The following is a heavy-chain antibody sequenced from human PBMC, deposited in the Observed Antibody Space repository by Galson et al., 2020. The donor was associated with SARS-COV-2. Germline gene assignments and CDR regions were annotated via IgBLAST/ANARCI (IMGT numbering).Heavy chain of an antibody. CDR2: IWYDGSNE. V-gene: IGHV3-33*01. Sequence: GGSLRLSCAASGFTFSDYGMHWVRQTPGKGLEWVAVIWYDGSNENYADAAKGRFSISRDNSKNTLYLQMNSLRAEDTAVYYCSTGRSGYPTNYWGQGTLVTVSS. CDR1: GFTFSDYG. D-gene: IGHD3-22*01. J-gene: IGHJ4*02. CDR3: STGRSGYPTNY.